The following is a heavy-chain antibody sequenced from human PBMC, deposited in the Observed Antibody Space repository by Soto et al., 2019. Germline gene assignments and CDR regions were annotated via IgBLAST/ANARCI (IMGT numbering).Heavy chain of an antibody. D-gene: IGHD3-10*01. Sequence: SSVKVYCKASGGTMSSYAISWVRQAPGQGLEWMGGIIPIFGTANYAQKFQGRVTITADKSTSTAYMELSSLRSEDTAVYYCARGDMVRGADDAFDIWGQGTMVTVSS. CDR1: GGTMSSYA. J-gene: IGHJ3*02. V-gene: IGHV1-69*06. CDR3: ARGDMVRGADDAFDI. CDR2: IIPIFGTA.